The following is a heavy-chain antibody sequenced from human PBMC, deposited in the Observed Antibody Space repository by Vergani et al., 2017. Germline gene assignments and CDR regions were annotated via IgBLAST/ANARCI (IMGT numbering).Heavy chain of an antibody. Sequence: EVQLVESGGGLVQPGGSLRLSCAGSGFTFSDHSMDWVRQAPGMGLEWVGRSRNKANSYTTEYAASVNGRFTISRDDSKNSVYLQMNSLNTDDTAVYYCVRPIPVAGAYQFAYWGQGTLVTVSS. D-gene: IGHD6-19*01. CDR2: SRNKANSYTT. J-gene: IGHJ4*02. CDR3: VRPIPVAGAYQFAY. CDR1: GFTFSDHS. V-gene: IGHV3-72*01.